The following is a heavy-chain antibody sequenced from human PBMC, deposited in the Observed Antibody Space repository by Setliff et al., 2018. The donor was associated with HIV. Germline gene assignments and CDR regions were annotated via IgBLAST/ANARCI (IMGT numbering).Heavy chain of an antibody. CDR2: INHSGST. D-gene: IGHD2-21*01. Sequence: SETLSLTCAVYGGSFSGHYWTWIRQAPGKGLEWIGEINHSGSTNYNPSLESRVTISVDTSKNQFSLKVRSVTAADTALYYCARGVARQVVIDRWFDPWGQGTPVTVSS. J-gene: IGHJ5*02. V-gene: IGHV4-34*01. CDR1: GGSFSGHY. CDR3: ARGVARQVVIDRWFDP.